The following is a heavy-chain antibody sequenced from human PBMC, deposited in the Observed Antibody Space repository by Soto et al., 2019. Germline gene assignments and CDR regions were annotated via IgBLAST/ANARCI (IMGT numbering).Heavy chain of an antibody. D-gene: IGHD2-15*01. CDR2: INAGNGNT. Sequence: ASVKVSCKASGYTFTSYAMHWVRQAPGQRLEWMGWINAGNGNTKYSQKFRGRVTITRDTSASTAYMELSSLRSEDTAVYYCARDGCSGGSRYHDAFDIWGQGTMVTVSS. J-gene: IGHJ3*02. CDR1: GYTFTSYA. V-gene: IGHV1-3*01. CDR3: ARDGCSGGSRYHDAFDI.